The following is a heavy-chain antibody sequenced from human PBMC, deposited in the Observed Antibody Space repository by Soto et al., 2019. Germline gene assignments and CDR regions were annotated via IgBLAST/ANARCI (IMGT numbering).Heavy chain of an antibody. CDR1: SASFGTYS. CDR2: NNPSGSP. J-gene: IGHJ4*02. D-gene: IGHD1-26*01. V-gene: IGHV4-34*01. CDR3: GRDSESGSH. Sequence: PSETLSLTWAVCSASFGTYSWMWIRPPQGKGLEWIEENNPSGSPNYNPSLKSRVNVSEDTSKNQLSLKLRAVTAADTAVYYCGRDSESGSHWGQGTLVTVS.